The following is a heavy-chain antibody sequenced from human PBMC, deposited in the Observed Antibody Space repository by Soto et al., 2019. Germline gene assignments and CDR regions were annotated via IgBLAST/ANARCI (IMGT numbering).Heavy chain of an antibody. D-gene: IGHD2-21*02. CDR3: ARDRSGPYCGGDCSIDY. CDR2: IYYSGST. V-gene: IGHV4-31*03. CDR1: GGSISSGGYY. Sequence: PSETLSLTCTVSGGSISSGGYYWSWIRQHPGKGLEWIGYIYYSGSTYYNPSLKSRVTISVDTSKNQFSLKLSSVTAADTAVYYCARDRSGPYCGGDCSIDYWGQGTLVTVSS. J-gene: IGHJ4*02.